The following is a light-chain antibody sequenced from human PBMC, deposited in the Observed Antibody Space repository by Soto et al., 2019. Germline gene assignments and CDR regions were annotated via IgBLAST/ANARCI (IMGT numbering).Light chain of an antibody. Sequence: SYELTQPPSVSGAPGKTARITCGGNNIGSKSVHWYQQKPGQAPVLVIYYDSDRPSGIPERFSGSNSGNTATLTISRVEAEDEADYYWQVWDSSSDHVFGTGTKLTVL. CDR2: YDS. CDR3: QVWDSSSDHV. J-gene: IGLJ1*01. CDR1: NIGSKS. V-gene: IGLV3-21*04.